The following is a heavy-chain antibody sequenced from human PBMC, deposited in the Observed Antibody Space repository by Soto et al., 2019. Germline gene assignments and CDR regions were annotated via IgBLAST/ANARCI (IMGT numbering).Heavy chain of an antibody. CDR1: GFTFSSYA. CDR2: ISGSGGGT. D-gene: IGHD1-1*01. J-gene: IGHJ4*02. Sequence: GGSLRLSCAASGFTFSSYAMSWVRQAPGKGLEWVSSISGSGGGTYYADSVKGRFTFSRDNSKNTLYLQMNSLRAEDTAVYYCAKFGMATTKRSPPYYIDYWGQGALVTSPQ. CDR3: AKFGMATTKRSPPYYIDY. V-gene: IGHV3-23*01.